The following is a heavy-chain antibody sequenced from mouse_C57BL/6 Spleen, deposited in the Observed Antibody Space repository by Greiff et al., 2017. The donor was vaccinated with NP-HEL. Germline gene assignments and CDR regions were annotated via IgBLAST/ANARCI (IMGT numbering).Heavy chain of an antibody. V-gene: IGHV1-55*01. D-gene: IGHD2-2*01. CDR2: IYPGSGST. J-gene: IGHJ4*01. CDR1: GYTFTSYW. CDR3: AWVRGTMDY. Sequence: QVHVKQPGAELVKPGASVKMSCKASGYTFTSYWITWVKQRPGQGLEWIGDIYPGSGSTNYNEKFKSKATLTVDTSSSTAYMQLSSLTSEDSAVYYCAWVRGTMDYWGQGTSVTVSS.